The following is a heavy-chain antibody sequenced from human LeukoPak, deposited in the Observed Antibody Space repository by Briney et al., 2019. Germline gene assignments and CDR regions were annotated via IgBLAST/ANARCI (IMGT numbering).Heavy chain of an antibody. D-gene: IGHD2-15*01. CDR1: GFTFSSYE. Sequence: GGSLRLSCAASGFTFSSYEMNWVRQAPGKGLEWVSYISSNGSPIFYADSVKGRFTISRDNAKNSLYLQMNSLRGEDTAVYYCARDLYFWGQGTLVTVSS. CDR3: ARDLYF. CDR2: ISSNGSPI. J-gene: IGHJ1*01. V-gene: IGHV3-48*03.